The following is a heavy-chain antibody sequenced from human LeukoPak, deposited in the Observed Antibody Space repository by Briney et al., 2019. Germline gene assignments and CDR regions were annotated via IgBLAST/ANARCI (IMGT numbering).Heavy chain of an antibody. Sequence: PSETLSLTCAVYGGSFSGYYWSWIRQPPGKGLEWIGEINHSGSTNYNPSLKSRVTISVDTSKNRFSLKLSSVTAADTAIYYCARQRTVVTPEFFDYWGQGTLVIVSS. V-gene: IGHV4-34*01. J-gene: IGHJ4*02. CDR3: ARQRTVVTPEFFDY. CDR2: INHSGST. D-gene: IGHD4-23*01. CDR1: GGSFSGYY.